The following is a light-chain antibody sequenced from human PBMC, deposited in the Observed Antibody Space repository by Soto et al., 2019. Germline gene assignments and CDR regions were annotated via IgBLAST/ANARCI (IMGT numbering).Light chain of an antibody. J-gene: IGLJ2*01. CDR2: DTN. CDR1: SSNIGKNY. CDR3: GTWDTSLSAVV. Sequence: QSVLTQPPSVSAAPGQKVTISCSGASSNIGKNYVSLNQQLPGAAPKLVIFDTNRRPSGIPDRFSGSKSGTSAALDITALQTGDEADYYCGTWDTSLSAVVFGGGTKVTVL. V-gene: IGLV1-51*01.